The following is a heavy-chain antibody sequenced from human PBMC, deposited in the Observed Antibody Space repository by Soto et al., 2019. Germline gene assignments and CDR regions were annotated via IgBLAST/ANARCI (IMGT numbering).Heavy chain of an antibody. D-gene: IGHD1-1*01. CDR2: INYSGST. J-gene: IGHJ4*02. Sequence: SETLSLTCAVYGGSFANYYWNWIRQPPGKGLEWIGEINYSGSTDYNPSLESRVTISVDTSKSQFSLRLSSVTAADTAVYYCARATGTLRSRNCDYWGQGSLVTVSS. CDR3: ARATGTLRSRNCDY. V-gene: IGHV4-34*01. CDR1: GGSFANYY.